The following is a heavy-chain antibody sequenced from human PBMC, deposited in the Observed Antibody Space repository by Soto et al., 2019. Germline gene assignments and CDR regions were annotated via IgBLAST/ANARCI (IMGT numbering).Heavy chain of an antibody. D-gene: IGHD4-17*01. V-gene: IGHV4-59*08. CDR1: GGSTSSYY. Sequence: QVQLQESGPGLVKPSETLSLTCTVSGGSTSSYYWSWIRQPPGKGLEWIGYIYYSGSTNYNPSLKSRVTISVDTSKNQFSLKLSSVTAADTAVYYCARRYGHAFDFWGQGTMVPVSS. CDR3: ARRYGHAFDF. CDR2: IYYSGST. J-gene: IGHJ3*01.